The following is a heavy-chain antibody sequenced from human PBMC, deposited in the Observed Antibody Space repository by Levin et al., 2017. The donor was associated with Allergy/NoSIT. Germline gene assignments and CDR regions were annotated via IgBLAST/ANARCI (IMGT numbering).Heavy chain of an antibody. V-gene: IGHV3-23*01. CDR2: IYASADSI. CDR3: ARSSRGYGTFDY. D-gene: IGHD5-12*01. Sequence: LTCAASGFTFSSYAMSWVRQAPGKGLEWVSAIYASADSIYYSDSVKGRFTISRDSSKNTLYLHMNSLRAEDTAVYYCARSSRGYGTFDYWGQGTLVTVSS. CDR1: GFTFSSYA. J-gene: IGHJ4*02.